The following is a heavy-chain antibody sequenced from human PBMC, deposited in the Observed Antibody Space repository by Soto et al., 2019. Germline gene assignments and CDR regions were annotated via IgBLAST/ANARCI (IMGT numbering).Heavy chain of an antibody. J-gene: IGHJ1*01. CDR3: ARDGPFMSGYYYGSGEYFQH. Sequence: QVQLVESGGGLVKPGGSLRLSCAASGFTFSDYYMSWIRQAPGKGLEWVSYISSSSSYTNYADSVKGRFTISRDNAKNSLYLQMNSLRAEDTAVYYCARDGPFMSGYYYGSGEYFQHWGQGTLVTVSS. CDR1: GFTFSDYY. D-gene: IGHD3-10*01. CDR2: ISSSSSYT. V-gene: IGHV3-11*05.